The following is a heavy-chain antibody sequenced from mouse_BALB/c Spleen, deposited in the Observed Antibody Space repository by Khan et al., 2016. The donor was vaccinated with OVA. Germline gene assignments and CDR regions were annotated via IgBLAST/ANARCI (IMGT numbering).Heavy chain of an antibody. V-gene: IGHV3-2*02. CDR1: GYSITTDYA. CDR3: ARLGPGFSY. J-gene: IGHJ3*01. Sequence: EVELVESGPGLVKPSQSLSLTCTVTGYSITTDYAWNWIRQFPGNKLEWMGYISYRGSTSYNPSLKSRISITRDTSKNQFFLQLNSVTTEDTATFYCARLGPGFSYWGQGTLVTVSA. CDR2: ISYRGST. D-gene: IGHD4-1*01.